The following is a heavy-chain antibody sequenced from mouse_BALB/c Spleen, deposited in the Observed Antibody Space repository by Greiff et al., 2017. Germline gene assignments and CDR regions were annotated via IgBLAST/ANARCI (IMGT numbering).Heavy chain of an antibody. D-gene: IGHD2-9*01. CDR2: ISSGGSYT. CDR3: ATYYGYGGFDY. J-gene: IGHJ2*01. Sequence: EVQLVESGGGLVKPGGSLKLSCAASGFTFSSYAMSWVRQSPEKRLEWVAEISSGGSYTYYPDTVTGRFTISRDNAKNTLYLEMSSLRSEDTAMYYCATYYGYGGFDYWGQGTTLTVSS. V-gene: IGHV5-9-4*01. CDR1: GFTFSSYA.